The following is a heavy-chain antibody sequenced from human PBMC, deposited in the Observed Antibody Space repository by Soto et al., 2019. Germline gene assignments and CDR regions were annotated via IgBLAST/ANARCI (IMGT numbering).Heavy chain of an antibody. D-gene: IGHD5-18*01. CDR1: GGTFSTYT. Sequence: QVHVVESGTEVRKPGSSVTVSCKVSGGTFSTYTISWVRQAPGQGLQWMGGITPILRETTYAQNFQGRVFITADISATTAYMELSDLTSEDTAMYYCGRVPRYSFPTSDSLDQWGQGTRVTVSS. V-gene: IGHV1-69*06. CDR3: GRVPRYSFPTSDSLDQ. J-gene: IGHJ4*02. CDR2: ITPILRET.